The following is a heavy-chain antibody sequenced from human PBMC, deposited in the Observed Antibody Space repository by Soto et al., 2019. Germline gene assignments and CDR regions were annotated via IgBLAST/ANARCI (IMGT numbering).Heavy chain of an antibody. V-gene: IGHV4-30-4*01. CDR2: IYYSGST. CDR1: GGSISSGDYY. Sequence: SETLSLTCTVSGGSISSGDYYWSWIRQPPGKGLEWIGYIYYSGSTYYNPSLKSRVTISVDTSKNQFSLKLSSVTAADTAVYYCARALAAAGPYYYYYGMDVWGQGTTVTVSS. J-gene: IGHJ6*02. CDR3: ARALAAAGPYYYYYGMDV. D-gene: IGHD6-13*01.